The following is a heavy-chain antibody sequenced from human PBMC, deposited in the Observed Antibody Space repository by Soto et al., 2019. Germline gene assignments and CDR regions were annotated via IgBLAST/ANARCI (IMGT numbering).Heavy chain of an antibody. CDR3: AKDYPYYNSASRAAFAI. CDR1: GFTFSDYA. J-gene: IGHJ3*02. D-gene: IGHD3-16*01. V-gene: IGHV3-23*01. CDR2: IRGGGGNT. Sequence: EVQLLESGGGLVQPGGSVRLSCLASGFTFSDYAMSWVRQAPGKGLEWVSSIRGGGGNTYYPDSVKGRFTITRDNSKNTLFLQMNSLRVEDTAIYYWAKDYPYYNSASRAAFAIWGQGTGVTVSS.